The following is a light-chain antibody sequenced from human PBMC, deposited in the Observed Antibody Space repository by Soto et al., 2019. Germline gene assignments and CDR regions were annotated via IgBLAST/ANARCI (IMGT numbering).Light chain of an antibody. Sequence: QAVVTQPPSASGTPGQRVSISCSGGSSNIGRNTVNWYQQLPGTAPKVLIYSNDQRPSGVPDRFSGSKSGTSASLAISGLQSEDVADYYCAAWDDSLNGQGVFGGGTKLTVL. V-gene: IGLV1-44*01. CDR1: SSNIGRNT. J-gene: IGLJ3*02. CDR3: AAWDDSLNGQGV. CDR2: SND.